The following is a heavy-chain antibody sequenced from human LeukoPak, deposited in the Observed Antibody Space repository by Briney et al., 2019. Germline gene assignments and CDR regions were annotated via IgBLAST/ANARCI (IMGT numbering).Heavy chain of an antibody. Sequence: PGGSLRLSCAASGFPFSYYWMSWVRQAPGKGLEWVANIRHDGSESYCVDSVKGRFTISRDNARNSVYLEMNSLRAEDRAVYYCARGLSEFTDWGQGTLVTVSS. CDR2: IRHDGSES. V-gene: IGHV3-7*01. J-gene: IGHJ4*02. CDR3: ARGLSEFTD. CDR1: GFPFSYYW. D-gene: IGHD3-10*01.